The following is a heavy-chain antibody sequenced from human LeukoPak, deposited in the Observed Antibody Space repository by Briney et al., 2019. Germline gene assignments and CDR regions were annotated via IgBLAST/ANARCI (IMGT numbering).Heavy chain of an antibody. V-gene: IGHV3-23*01. J-gene: IGHJ4*02. CDR3: AKDREQWLVLFEGASRDY. CDR2: ISGSGGST. Sequence: GGSLRLSCAASGFTFSSYAMSWVRQAPGKGLEWVSAISGSGGSTYYADSVKGRFTISRDNSKNTLYLQMNSLRAEDTAVYYCAKDREQWLVLFEGASRDYWGQGTLATVSS. D-gene: IGHD6-19*01. CDR1: GFTFSSYA.